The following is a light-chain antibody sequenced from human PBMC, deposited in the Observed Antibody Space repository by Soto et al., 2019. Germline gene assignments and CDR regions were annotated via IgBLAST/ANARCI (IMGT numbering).Light chain of an antibody. Sequence: QSALTQPRSVSGSPGQSVTISCTGTSSDVGGYNYVSWYQQHPGKAPKLMIYDVSKRPSGVPDRFSGSKSGNTASLTISGLEDEDEAYYYCCSYAGSVVVFGGGTQVTVL. CDR2: DVS. V-gene: IGLV2-11*01. CDR1: SSDVGGYNY. J-gene: IGLJ2*01. CDR3: CSYAGSVVV.